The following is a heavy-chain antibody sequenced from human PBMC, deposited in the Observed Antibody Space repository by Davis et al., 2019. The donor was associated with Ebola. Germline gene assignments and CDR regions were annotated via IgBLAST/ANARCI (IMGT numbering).Heavy chain of an antibody. Sequence: GESLKISCAASGFTFSDYYMSWIRQAPGKGLEWVSYISSSGSTIYYADYVKGRFTISRDNAKNSLYLQMNSLRSEDTAVYYCARDHHRPDDSSGYYSSSYYYYGMDVWGQGTTVTVSS. CDR3: ARDHHRPDDSSGYYSSSYYYYGMDV. CDR1: GFTFSDYY. J-gene: IGHJ6*02. CDR2: ISSSGSTI. D-gene: IGHD3-22*01. V-gene: IGHV3-11*01.